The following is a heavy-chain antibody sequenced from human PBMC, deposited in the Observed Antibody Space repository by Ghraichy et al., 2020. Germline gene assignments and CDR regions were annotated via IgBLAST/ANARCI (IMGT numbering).Heavy chain of an antibody. V-gene: IGHV4-59*08. Sequence: SETLSLICSVSGGSIRGHYWSWIRQPPGKGLEWIGFVHYSGNTDYSPSIKSRATISLDTPRNQFSLTLTSVTAADTALYYCARRGRGYSLVYYGSDVWGQGTTVTVSS. CDR2: VHYSGNT. CDR3: ARRGRGYSLVYYGSDV. CDR1: GGSIRGHY. J-gene: IGHJ6*02. D-gene: IGHD5-12*01.